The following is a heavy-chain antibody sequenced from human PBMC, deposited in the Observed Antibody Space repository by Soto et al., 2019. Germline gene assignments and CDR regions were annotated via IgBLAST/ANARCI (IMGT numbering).Heavy chain of an antibody. CDR2: IYYSGST. CDR1: GGSISSGGYY. D-gene: IGHD4-17*01. CDR3: ARSPVATVTAFAY. V-gene: IGHV4-31*03. Sequence: QVQLQASGPGLVTPSQTLSLTCTVSGGSISSGGYYWSWIRQHPGKGLEWIGYIYYSGSTYYNPSLKSRVTISVDTSKNQFSLQLSSVTAADTAVYYCARSPVATVTAFAYWCQGTLVTVSS. J-gene: IGHJ4*02.